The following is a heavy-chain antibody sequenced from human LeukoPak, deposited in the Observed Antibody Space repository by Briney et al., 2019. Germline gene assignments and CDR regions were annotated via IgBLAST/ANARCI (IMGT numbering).Heavy chain of an antibody. Sequence: GGSLRLSCVDSESTFSSCAMTWVRQAPGKGLEWVSSISASGSSTYYADSVKGRFTISRDNAKNSLYLQMNSLRAEDTAVYYCARDRTEGPFATNWFDPWGQGTLVTVSS. CDR3: ARDRTEGPFATNWFDP. J-gene: IGHJ5*02. CDR2: ISASGSST. V-gene: IGHV3-23*01. CDR1: ESTFSSCA.